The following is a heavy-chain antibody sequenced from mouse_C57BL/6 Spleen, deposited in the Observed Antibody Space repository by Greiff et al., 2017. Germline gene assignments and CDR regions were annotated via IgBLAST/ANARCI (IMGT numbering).Heavy chain of an antibody. CDR3: ARQVEPHFDY. Sequence: QVQLQQPGAELVKPGASVKLSCKASGYTFTSYWMQWVKQRPGQGLEWIGEIDPSDSYTNYNQKFKGKATLTVDTSSSTAYMQLSSLTSEDSAVYYCARQVEPHFDYWGQGTTRTVSS. J-gene: IGHJ2*01. V-gene: IGHV1-50*01. CDR1: GYTFTSYW. CDR2: IDPSDSYT.